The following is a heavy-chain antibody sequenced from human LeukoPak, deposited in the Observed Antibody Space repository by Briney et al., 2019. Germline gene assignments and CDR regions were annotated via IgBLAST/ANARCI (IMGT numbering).Heavy chain of an antibody. J-gene: IGHJ4*02. D-gene: IGHD6-13*01. Sequence: GGSLRLSCAASGFTFSNYVMHWVRQAPGKGLEWVALISYDGSNKYYADSVKGRFTISRDNSKNTLYLQVNSLRAEDTAVYYCAKDPRRYSRTGGYFEYWGQGTLVTVSS. CDR2: ISYDGSNK. V-gene: IGHV3-30*18. CDR3: AKDPRRYSRTGGYFEY. CDR1: GFTFSNYV.